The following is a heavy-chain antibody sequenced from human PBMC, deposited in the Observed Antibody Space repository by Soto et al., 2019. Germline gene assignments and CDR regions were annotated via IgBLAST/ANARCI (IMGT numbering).Heavy chain of an antibody. Sequence: QVQLVQSGAEVKKPGSSVKVSCKASGGTFSSYAISWVRQAPGHGLEWMGGIIPIFGTANYAQKFQGRVTITADKSTRTGYMELRSRRYEAMPVDYCARGKGSSSWYDYYYYGMDVWFQGSTVTVCS. J-gene: IGHJ6*02. CDR1: GGTFSSYA. CDR2: IIPIFGTA. D-gene: IGHD6-13*01. V-gene: IGHV1-69*14. CDR3: ARGKGSSSWYDYYYYGMDV.